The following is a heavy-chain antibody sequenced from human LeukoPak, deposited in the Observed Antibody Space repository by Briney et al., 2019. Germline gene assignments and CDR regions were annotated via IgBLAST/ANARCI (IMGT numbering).Heavy chain of an antibody. V-gene: IGHV3-23*01. CDR3: GREQAYSGSYCVDC. CDR1: GFTFSGYA. D-gene: IGHD1-26*01. J-gene: IGHJ4*02. Sequence: GGSLRLSCAASGFTFSGYAMSWVRQAPGKGLEWVSSISGSGGSTYYADSVKGRFTISRDNSKNTLYLQMNSLRAEDTAVYYCGREQAYSGSYCVDCWGQGTLVTVSS. CDR2: ISGSGGST.